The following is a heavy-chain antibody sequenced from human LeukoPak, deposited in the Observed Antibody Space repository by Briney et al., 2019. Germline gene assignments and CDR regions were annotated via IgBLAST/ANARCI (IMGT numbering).Heavy chain of an antibody. D-gene: IGHD6-13*01. CDR1: GGSISSGGYY. Sequence: PSETLSLTCTVSGGSISSGGYYWSWIRQHPGKGLEWIGYIYYSGSTNYNPSLKSRVTISVDTSKNQFSLKLSSVTAADTAVYYCARVSSSSWYEGNWFDPWGQGTLVTVSS. CDR2: IYYSGST. J-gene: IGHJ5*02. V-gene: IGHV4-61*08. CDR3: ARVSSSSWYEGNWFDP.